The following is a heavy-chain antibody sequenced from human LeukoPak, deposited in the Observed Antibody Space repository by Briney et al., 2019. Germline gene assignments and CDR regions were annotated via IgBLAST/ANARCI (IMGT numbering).Heavy chain of an antibody. V-gene: IGHV4-39*02. J-gene: IGHJ5*02. CDR3: ARDYGSAKSSGYPTIWFDP. Sequence: PSETLSLTCTVSGGSISSSSYYWGSIRQPPGKGLERIGSIYYSVRTYYNPSLKSRVTISVNSSKNQFSLKLSFVTAADTAVYYCARDYGSAKSSGYPTIWFDPWGQGTLVTVSS. D-gene: IGHD3-22*01. CDR2: IYYSVRT. CDR1: GGSISSSSYY.